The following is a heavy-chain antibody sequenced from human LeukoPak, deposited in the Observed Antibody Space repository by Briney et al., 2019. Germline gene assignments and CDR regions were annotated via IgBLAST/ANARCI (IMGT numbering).Heavy chain of an antibody. CDR1: GFTFSSFD. CDR2: IGTASDT. Sequence: GGSLRLACAASGFTFSSFDMHWVRQPTGQGLEWVSTIGTASDTYYPGSVEGRFTLSRDNAKNSLYLQMNSLTAGDTAVYYCARGPPRGKYYYMDVWGKGTTVTASS. D-gene: IGHD1-1*01. J-gene: IGHJ6*03. CDR3: ARGPPRGKYYYMDV. V-gene: IGHV3-13*01.